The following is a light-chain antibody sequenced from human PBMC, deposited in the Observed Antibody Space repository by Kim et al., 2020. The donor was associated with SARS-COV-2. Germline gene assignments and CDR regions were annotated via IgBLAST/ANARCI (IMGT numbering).Light chain of an antibody. CDR2: KAS. V-gene: IGKV1-5*03. CDR3: QQYNSYLYT. Sequence: DIQMTQSPSTLSASVGDRVTITCRASQSISSWLAWYQQKPGKAPKLLIYKASSLESGVPSRFSGSGSGTEFTLTISSLQPDDFATYYCQQYNSYLYTFGQVTKLEI. J-gene: IGKJ2*01. CDR1: QSISSW.